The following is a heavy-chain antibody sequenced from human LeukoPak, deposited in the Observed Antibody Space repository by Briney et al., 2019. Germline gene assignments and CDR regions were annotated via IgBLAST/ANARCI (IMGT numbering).Heavy chain of an antibody. J-gene: IGHJ4*02. D-gene: IGHD3-22*01. CDR3: AKGAVHYDSSGYAFTYFDY. CDR1: GFTFSSFA. V-gene: IGHV3-23*01. Sequence: GGSLRLSCAASGFTFSSFAMSWVRQAPGKGLEWVSAISGSGGSTYYADSVKGRFTISRDNSKNTLHLQMNSLRAEDTAVYYCAKGAVHYDSSGYAFTYFDYWGQGTLVTVSS. CDR2: ISGSGGST.